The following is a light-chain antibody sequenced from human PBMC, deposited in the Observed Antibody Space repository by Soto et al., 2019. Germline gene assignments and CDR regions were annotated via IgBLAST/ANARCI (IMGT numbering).Light chain of an antibody. CDR3: AAWDDSLSGPV. J-gene: IGLJ3*02. Sequence: QSVLTQPPSASGTPGQRVTISCSGSSSNIGTNYVYWYQQLPGTAPKLLIYSNNQRPSGVPDRFSGSKSGTSASLAISGLRSEDEADYSCAAWDDSLSGPVFGGGTKLIVL. V-gene: IGLV1-47*02. CDR1: SSNIGTNY. CDR2: SNN.